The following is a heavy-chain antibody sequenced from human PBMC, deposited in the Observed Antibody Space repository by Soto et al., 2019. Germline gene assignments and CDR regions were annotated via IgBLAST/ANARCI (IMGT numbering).Heavy chain of an antibody. D-gene: IGHD5-18*01. V-gene: IGHV1-18*04. J-gene: IGHJ6*02. Sequence: GASVKVSCKASGYTFTSYGISWVRQSPGQGLEWMGWISAYNGNTNYAQKLQGRVTMTTHTSTSTAYMELRSLRSDDTAVYYCARGGYSYGYRFYYYYYGMDVWGQGTTVTVSS. CDR2: ISAYNGNT. CDR1: GYTFTSYG. CDR3: ARGGYSYGYRFYYYYYGMDV.